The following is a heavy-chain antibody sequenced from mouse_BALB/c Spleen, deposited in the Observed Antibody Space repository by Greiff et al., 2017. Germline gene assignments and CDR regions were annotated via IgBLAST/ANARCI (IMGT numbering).Heavy chain of an antibody. J-gene: IGHJ2*01. V-gene: IGHV1-14*01. CDR3: ARGSANWDAGYYFDY. D-gene: IGHD4-1*01. CDR1: GYTFTSYV. Sequence: LVESGPELVKPGASVKMSCKASGYTFTSYVMHWVKQKPGQGLEWIGYINPYNDGTKYNEKFKGKATLTSDKSSSTAYMELSSLTSEDSAVYYCARGSANWDAGYYFDYWGQGTTLTVSS. CDR2: INPYNDGT.